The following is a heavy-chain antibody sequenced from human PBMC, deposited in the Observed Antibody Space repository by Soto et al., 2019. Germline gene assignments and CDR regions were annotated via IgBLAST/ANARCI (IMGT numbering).Heavy chain of an antibody. D-gene: IGHD3-22*01. CDR1: GYTFTSYG. CDR3: ARDLMIVVVITTSYYYGMDV. CDR2: ISAYNGNT. V-gene: IGHV1-18*04. J-gene: IGHJ6*02. Sequence: ASVKVSSKASGYTFTSYGISWVRQAPGQGLEWMGWISAYNGNTNYAQKLQGRVTMTTDTSTSTAYMELRSLRSDDTAVYYCARDLMIVVVITTSYYYGMDVWGQGTTVTVSS.